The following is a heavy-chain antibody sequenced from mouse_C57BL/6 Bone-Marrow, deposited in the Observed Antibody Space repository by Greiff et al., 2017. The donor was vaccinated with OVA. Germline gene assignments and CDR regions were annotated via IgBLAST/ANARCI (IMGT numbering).Heavy chain of an antibody. CDR3: ARCWLLTVYYFDY. CDR1: GFTFSDYG. J-gene: IGHJ2*01. D-gene: IGHD2-3*01. CDR2: ISSGSSTI. V-gene: IGHV5-17*01. Sequence: EVMLVESGGGLVKPGGSLKLSCAASGFTFSDYGMHWVRQAPEKGLEWVAYISSGSSTIYYADTVKGRFTISRDNAKNTLFLQMTSLRSEDTAMYYCARCWLLTVYYFDYWGQGTTLTVSS.